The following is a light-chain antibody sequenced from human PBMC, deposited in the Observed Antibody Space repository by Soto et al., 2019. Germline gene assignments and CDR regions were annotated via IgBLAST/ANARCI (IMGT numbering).Light chain of an antibody. CDR3: QQSYSTLSIT. J-gene: IGKJ5*01. CDR1: QSISRY. V-gene: IGKV1-39*01. CDR2: AAS. Sequence: DIHMTQSPSSLSASVGYIFTITCRASQSISRYLNWYQQKPGKAPKLLIYAASSLQSGVPSRFSGSGSGTDFTLTISSLKTQDFANYYCQQSYSTLSITFGHGTRLEI.